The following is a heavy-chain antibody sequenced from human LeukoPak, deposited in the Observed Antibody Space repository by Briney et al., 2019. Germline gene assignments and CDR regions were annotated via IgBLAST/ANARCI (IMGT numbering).Heavy chain of an antibody. CDR1: GFAFSRYW. CDR2: IKQDGSEK. J-gene: IGHJ4*02. D-gene: IGHD3-9*01. V-gene: IGHV3-7*01. Sequence: GGPVRLSCAASGFAFSRYWMSWVRQAPGKGLEWVANIKQDGSEKYYVDSVKGRFTISRDNAKNSLYLQMNSLRAEDTAVYYCARLVTRDLTGYLRTDYFDYWGQGTLVTVSS. CDR3: ARLVTRDLTGYLRTDYFDY.